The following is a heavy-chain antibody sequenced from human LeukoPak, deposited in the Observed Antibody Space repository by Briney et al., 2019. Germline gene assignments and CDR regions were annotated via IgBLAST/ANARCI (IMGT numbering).Heavy chain of an antibody. V-gene: IGHV4-4*07. D-gene: IGHD2-15*01. CDR2: IHDNGDS. J-gene: IGHJ4*02. CDR1: GGTIGGYF. CDR3: ARAPSGCGGTCPSDH. Sequence: PSETLSLTCTASGGTIGGYFWSWIRQHAGKGLEWIGRIHDNGDSNHNPTLNSRVTMALDTSANHVSLKLTSVTAADTAVYYCARAPSGCGGTCPSDHWGPGTLVTVSS.